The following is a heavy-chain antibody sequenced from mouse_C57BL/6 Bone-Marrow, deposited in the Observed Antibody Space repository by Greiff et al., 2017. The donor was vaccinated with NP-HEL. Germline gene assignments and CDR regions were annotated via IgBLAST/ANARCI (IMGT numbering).Heavy chain of an antibody. CDR1: GYTFTSYG. V-gene: IGHV1-81*01. J-gene: IGHJ1*03. CDR2: IYPRSGNT. CDR3: ARVYYYGSRYFDV. D-gene: IGHD1-1*01. Sequence: VQLKESGAELARPGASVKLSCKASGYTFTSYGISWVKQRTGQGLEWIGEIYPRSGNTYYNEKFKGKATLTADKSSSTAYMELRSLTSEDSAVYFCARVYYYGSRYFDVWGTGTTVTVSS.